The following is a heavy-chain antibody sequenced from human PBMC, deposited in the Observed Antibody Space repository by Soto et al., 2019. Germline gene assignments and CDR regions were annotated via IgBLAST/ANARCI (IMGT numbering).Heavy chain of an antibody. CDR3: ARLGSSGWYQGSYFDY. Sequence: QLQLQESGPGLVRPSETLSLICTVSGGSITRNDHYWGWIRQSPGKGLEWIGDIKSSGSTNYNLSLKSRVSRSVETSKNQFSLKMNSVTAADTAVYYCARLGSSGWYQGSYFDYWGQRTLVTVSS. D-gene: IGHD6-19*01. CDR2: IKSSGST. V-gene: IGHV4-39*01. CDR1: GGSITRNDHY. J-gene: IGHJ4*02.